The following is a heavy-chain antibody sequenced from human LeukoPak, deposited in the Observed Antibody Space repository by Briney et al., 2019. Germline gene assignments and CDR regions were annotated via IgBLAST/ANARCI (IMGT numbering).Heavy chain of an antibody. Sequence: GGSLRLSCAASGFTFSTYAMSWVRQAPGKGLEWISGISGSGGSTYYADSVKGRFTISRDNSKNTLYLQMNSLRAEDTAVYYCARESQGYCSGGSCPNWFDPWGQGTLVTVSS. CDR1: GFTFSTYA. J-gene: IGHJ5*02. CDR2: ISGSGGST. CDR3: ARESQGYCSGGSCPNWFDP. D-gene: IGHD2-15*01. V-gene: IGHV3-23*01.